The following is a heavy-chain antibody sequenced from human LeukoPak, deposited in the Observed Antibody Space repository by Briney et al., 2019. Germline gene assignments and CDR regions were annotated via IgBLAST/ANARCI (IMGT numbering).Heavy chain of an antibody. CDR3: ARSITMIAPIDY. V-gene: IGHV1-69*05. J-gene: IGHJ4*02. CDR2: IIPIFGTA. Sequence: SVKVSCKASGGTFSSYAISWVRQAPGQGLEWMGGIIPIFGTANCAQKFQGRVTITTDESTSTAYMELSSLRSEDTAVYYCARSITMIAPIDYWGQGTLVTVSS. D-gene: IGHD3-22*01. CDR1: GGTFSSYA.